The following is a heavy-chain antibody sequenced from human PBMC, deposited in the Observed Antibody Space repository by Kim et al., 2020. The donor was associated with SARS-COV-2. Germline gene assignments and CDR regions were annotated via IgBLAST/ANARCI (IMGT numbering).Heavy chain of an antibody. CDR1: GFTFNSYS. CDR3: VRGERQGNYFDLLTGHWGLGHGVDV. J-gene: IGHJ6*02. D-gene: IGHD3-9*01. Sequence: GGSLRLSCMASGFTFNSYSMNWVRQAPGKVLEWVSYISTKSNDIFYADAVKGRFIISRDNGKNSMFLQMNNLRDEDTAVYYCVRGERQGNYFDLLTGHWGLGHGVDVWGQGTTVIVSS. V-gene: IGHV3-48*02. CDR2: ISTKSNDI.